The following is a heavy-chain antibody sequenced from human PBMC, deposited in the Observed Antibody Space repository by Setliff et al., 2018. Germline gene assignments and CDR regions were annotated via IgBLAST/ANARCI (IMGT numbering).Heavy chain of an antibody. V-gene: IGHV1-69*06. Sequence: ASVKVSCKASGGTFSSYAISWVRQAPGQGLEWMGRIIPIFGTANYAQKFQGRVTITADKSTSTAYMELSSLRSEDTAVYYCARVQQLGTFDYWGQGTLVTVSS. CDR1: GGTFSSYA. CDR3: ARVQQLGTFDY. CDR2: IIPIFGTA. D-gene: IGHD6-13*01. J-gene: IGHJ4*02.